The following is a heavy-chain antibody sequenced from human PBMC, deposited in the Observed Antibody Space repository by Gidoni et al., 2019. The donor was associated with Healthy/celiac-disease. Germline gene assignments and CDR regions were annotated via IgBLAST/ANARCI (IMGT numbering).Heavy chain of an antibody. V-gene: IGHV4-30-4*01. D-gene: IGHD3-3*01. Sequence: QVQLQESGPGLVKPSQTLSLTCTVSGGSISSGDYYWSWIRQPPGKGLEWIGYIYYSGSTYYNPSLKSRVTISVDTSKNQFSLKLSSVTAADTAVYYCARVFRGDYYYYYYMDVWGKGTTVTVSS. J-gene: IGHJ6*03. CDR3: ARVFRGDYYYYYYMDV. CDR2: IYYSGST. CDR1: GGSISSGDYY.